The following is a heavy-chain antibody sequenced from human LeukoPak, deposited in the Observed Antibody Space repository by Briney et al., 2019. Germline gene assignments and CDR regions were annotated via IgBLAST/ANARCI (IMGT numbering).Heavy chain of an antibody. CDR2: IVVGSGNT. CDR1: GFIFTSFA. J-gene: IGHJ4*02. Sequence: SVKVSCKASGFIFTSFAVQWVRQARGQRLEWIGWIVVGSGNTNYAQKFQERVIITRDMSTSTVYMELSSLSSEDTAVYYCAADRPSAYCGGDCLDYWGQGTLVTVSS. D-gene: IGHD2-21*02. V-gene: IGHV1-58*01. CDR3: AADRPSAYCGGDCLDY.